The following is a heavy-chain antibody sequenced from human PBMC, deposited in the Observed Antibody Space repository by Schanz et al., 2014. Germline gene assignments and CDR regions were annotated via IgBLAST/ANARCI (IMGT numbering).Heavy chain of an antibody. Sequence: QLVQSGAEVKKPGASVKVSCKPSGYTFTDYYIHWVRQAPGQGLEWMGVTNPNGGAEFAQKFQGRISMTRDTSTTTFYMELSSLTSDDTAVYFCARDVGRPGHFWYFDLWGRGTLVTVSS. CDR3: ARDVGRPGHFWYFDL. CDR2: TNPNGGA. CDR1: GYTFTDYY. V-gene: IGHV1-2*02. J-gene: IGHJ2*01. D-gene: IGHD1-1*01.